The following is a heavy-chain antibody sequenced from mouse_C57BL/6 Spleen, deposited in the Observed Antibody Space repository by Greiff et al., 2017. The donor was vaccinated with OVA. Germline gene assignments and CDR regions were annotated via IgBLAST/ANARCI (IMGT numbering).Heavy chain of an antibody. CDR1: GYTFTDYN. Sequence: EVQLQQSGPELVKPGASVKIPCKASGYTFTDYNMDWVKQSHGKSLEWIGDINPNNGGTIYNQKFKGKATLTVDKSSSTAYMELRSLTSEDTAAYYCARGIIHLLAMDYWGQGTSVTVSS. V-gene: IGHV1-18*01. CDR3: ARGIIHLLAMDY. CDR2: INPNNGGT. J-gene: IGHJ4*01.